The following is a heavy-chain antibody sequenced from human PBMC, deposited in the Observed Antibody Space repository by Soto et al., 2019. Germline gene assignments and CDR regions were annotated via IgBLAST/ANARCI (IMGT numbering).Heavy chain of an antibody. CDR3: ARGGNRYSNTASGVGGFDF. V-gene: IGHV4-59*01. CDR2: IYYTGTT. J-gene: IGHJ4*02. Sequence: ETLSLTCSVSGGSINSYYWSWIRQPPGKGLEWIGYIYYTGTTNYNPSLKRRVTISLDTAKNQFSLNVNSLTTADTAVYFCARGGNRYSNTASGVGGFDFWGQGTLVTVSS. D-gene: IGHD5-12*01. CDR1: GGSINSYY.